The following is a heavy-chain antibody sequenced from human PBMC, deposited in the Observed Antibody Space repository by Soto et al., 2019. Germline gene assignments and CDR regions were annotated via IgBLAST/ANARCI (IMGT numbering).Heavy chain of an antibody. D-gene: IGHD6-13*01. Sequence: SSETLSLTCTFSCGSISSSSYYWGWIRQPPGKGLEWIGRIYYSGSTSSNPSLKSRVTISVDTSKNQFSLKLSSVTAADTAVYYCASHVGYSSSWYRTYTWFDPWGQGTLVTVSS. CDR2: IYYSGST. CDR1: CGSISSSSYY. V-gene: IGHV4-39*01. CDR3: ASHVGYSSSWYRTYTWFDP. J-gene: IGHJ5*02.